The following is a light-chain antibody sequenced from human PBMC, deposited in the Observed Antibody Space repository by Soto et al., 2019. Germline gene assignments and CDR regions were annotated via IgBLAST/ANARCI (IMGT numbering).Light chain of an antibody. Sequence: EIVLTHSPATLSLSPCERATLSFSASQSVNGYLAWYQQKPGQAPRLLIYDVSNRAPGIPARFSGSGSGTDFTLTISSLEPEDFALYYCQQRSNWPPFTFGPGTKVDIK. CDR1: QSVNGY. J-gene: IGKJ3*01. CDR2: DVS. CDR3: QQRSNWPPFT. V-gene: IGKV3-11*01.